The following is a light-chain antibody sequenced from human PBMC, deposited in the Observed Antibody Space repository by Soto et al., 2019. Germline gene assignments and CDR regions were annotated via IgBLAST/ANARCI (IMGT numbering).Light chain of an antibody. CDR2: SND. CDR3: AAWDDRLSAVV. V-gene: IGLV1-44*01. CDR1: SPNIGSNT. J-gene: IGLJ2*01. Sequence: QSVLTQPPSASGTPGQRVTISCSGSSPNIGSNTVNWYQQLPGTAPKLLIYSNDQRPSGVPDRFSGSKSGTSASLAISGLQSEDEADYYCAAWDDRLSAVVFGGGTQLTVL.